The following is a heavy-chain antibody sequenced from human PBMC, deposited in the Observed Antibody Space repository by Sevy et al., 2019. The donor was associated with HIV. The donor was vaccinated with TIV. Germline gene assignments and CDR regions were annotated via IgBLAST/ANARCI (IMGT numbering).Heavy chain of an antibody. D-gene: IGHD3-22*01. Sequence: ASVKVSCKVSGKKVTQLAMHWVRQAPGKGLEWMATFDPEDGETFYAQNFQGRVTMTEDTSRDTAYMELSSLRSEDAAVYYCATTKDYYESSGSPFDDWGQETLVTVSS. V-gene: IGHV1-24*01. CDR1: GKKVTQLA. CDR3: ATTKDYYESSGSPFDD. J-gene: IGHJ4*02. CDR2: FDPEDGET.